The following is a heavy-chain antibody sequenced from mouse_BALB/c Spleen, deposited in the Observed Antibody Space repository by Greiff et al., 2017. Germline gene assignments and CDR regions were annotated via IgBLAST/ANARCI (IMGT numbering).Heavy chain of an antibody. D-gene: IGHD2-1*01. V-gene: IGHV1-87*01. Sequence: VQLQQSGAELARPGASVKLSCKASGYTFTSYWMQWVNQRPGQGLEWIGAIYPGDGDTRYTQKFKGKATLTADKSSSTAYMQLSSLASEDSAVYYCARGSGNPYAMDYWGQGTSVTVSS. J-gene: IGHJ4*01. CDR3: ARGSGNPYAMDY. CDR2: IYPGDGDT. CDR1: GYTFTSYW.